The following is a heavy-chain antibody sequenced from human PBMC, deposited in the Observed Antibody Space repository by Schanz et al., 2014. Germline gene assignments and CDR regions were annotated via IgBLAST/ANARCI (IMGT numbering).Heavy chain of an antibody. J-gene: IGHJ4*02. Sequence: QVQVVQSGGGLVKPGGSLRLSCAASGFVFGDYYMSWIRQAPGKGLEWISFINTGSNYINYADSVKGRFTISRDNSKNTLYLQMNSLRAEDTAVYYCAKVRYSSGWRGDYFDEWGQGTLVTVAS. CDR1: GFVFGDYY. D-gene: IGHD6-25*01. V-gene: IGHV3-11*05. CDR2: INTGSNYI. CDR3: AKVRYSSGWRGDYFDE.